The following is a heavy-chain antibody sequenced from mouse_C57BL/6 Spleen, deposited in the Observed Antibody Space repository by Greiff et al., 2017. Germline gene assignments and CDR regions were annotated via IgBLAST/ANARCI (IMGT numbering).Heavy chain of an antibody. CDR2: INPSIGGT. V-gene: IGHV1-53*01. Sequence: VQLQQPGTELVKPGASVMLSCQASGYTFPSYWMHSVKQRPGQGLECIGNINPSIGGTNYNEKFKSKATLTVDKSSSTAYMQLSSLTSEDSAVYYCARAGTTAFYFDYWGQGTSLTVSS. CDR1: GYTFPSYW. D-gene: IGHD1-2*01. J-gene: IGHJ2*02. CDR3: ARAGTTAFYFDY.